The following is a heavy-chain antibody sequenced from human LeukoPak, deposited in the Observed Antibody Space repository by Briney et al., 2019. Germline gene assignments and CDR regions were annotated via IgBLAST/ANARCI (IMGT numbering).Heavy chain of an antibody. CDR2: IYHTGTT. CDR1: GGSISSSSYF. D-gene: IGHD6-13*01. J-gene: IGHJ6*03. CDR3: ARHYTLVTAPGAYYMDV. V-gene: IGHV4-39*01. Sequence: SETLSLTCTVSGGSISSSSYFWGWIRQPPGKGLEWIGTIYHTGTTYYNPSLQSRVTISVDTSKNQFSLNLSSVTATDTAVYFCARHYTLVTAPGAYYMDVWGKGTTVTVSS.